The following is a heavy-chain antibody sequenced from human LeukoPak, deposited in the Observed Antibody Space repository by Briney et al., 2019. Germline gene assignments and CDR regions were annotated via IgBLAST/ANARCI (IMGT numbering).Heavy chain of an antibody. CDR3: ARTSGVSVAGSPYYFDF. CDR1: GYLFINYG. CDR2: ISPYSGNT. D-gene: IGHD6-13*01. V-gene: IGHV1-18*01. J-gene: IGHJ4*02. Sequence: ASVKVSCKASGYLFINYGITWLRQAPGQGLECMGWISPYSGNTDYAQKLQGRVTMTTDRSTTTAYMELRSLGFDDTAVYYCARTSGVSVAGSPYYFDFWGREPLSPSPQ.